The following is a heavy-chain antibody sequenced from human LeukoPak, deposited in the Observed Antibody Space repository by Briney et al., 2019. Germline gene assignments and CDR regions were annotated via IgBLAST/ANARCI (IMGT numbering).Heavy chain of an antibody. Sequence: GGSLRLSCAASGFTFSSYAMSWVRQAQGKGVEWVTAISGSGGSTYYADSVKGRFTISRDNSKNTLYLQMNSLRAEDTAVYYCARVRASLDYWGQGTLVTVSS. CDR1: GFTFSSYA. CDR2: ISGSGGST. J-gene: IGHJ4*02. V-gene: IGHV3-23*01. D-gene: IGHD3-10*01. CDR3: ARVRASLDY.